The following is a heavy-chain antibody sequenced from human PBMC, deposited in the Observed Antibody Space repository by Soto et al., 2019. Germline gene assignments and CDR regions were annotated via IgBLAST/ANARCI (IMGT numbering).Heavy chain of an antibody. CDR2: IYYSGST. D-gene: IGHD6-6*01. CDR3: ARAGHSSSSEGANWFDP. CDR1: GGSISSGGYY. J-gene: IGHJ5*02. Sequence: SETLSLTCTVSGGSISSGGYYWSWIRQHPGKGLEWIGYIYYSGSTYYNPSLKSRVTISVDTSKNQFYLNLSSVTAADTAVYYCARAGHSSSSEGANWFDPWGQGTLVTVSS. V-gene: IGHV4-31*03.